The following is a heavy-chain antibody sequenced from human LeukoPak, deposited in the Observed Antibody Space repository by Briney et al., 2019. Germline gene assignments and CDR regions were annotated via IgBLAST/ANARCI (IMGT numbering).Heavy chain of an antibody. CDR1: GFSFSGHW. J-gene: IGHJ4*02. D-gene: IGHD3-22*01. CDR2: ISYDGSNK. CDR3: ARASSQWLLPIYFDY. Sequence: GGSLRLSCAASGFSFSGHWMHWVRQAPGKGLEWVAVISYDGSNKYYADSVKGRFTISRDNSKNTLYLQMNSLRAEDTAVYYCARASSQWLLPIYFDYWGQGTLVTVSS. V-gene: IGHV3-30-3*01.